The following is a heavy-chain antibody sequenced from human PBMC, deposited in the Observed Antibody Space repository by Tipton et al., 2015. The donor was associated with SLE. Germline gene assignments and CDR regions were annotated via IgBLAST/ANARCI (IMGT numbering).Heavy chain of an antibody. V-gene: IGHV3-53*05. CDR1: GFTVSSNY. J-gene: IGHJ4*02. Sequence: GSLRLSCAASGFTVSSNYMSWVRQAPGKGLEWVSVIYSGGSTYYADSVKGRFTILRDNSKNTLYLQMNSLRAEDTAVYYCATAFHDYGASGYYFDYWGQGTLVTVSS. D-gene: IGHD4-17*01. CDR3: ATAFHDYGASGYYFDY. CDR2: IYSGGST.